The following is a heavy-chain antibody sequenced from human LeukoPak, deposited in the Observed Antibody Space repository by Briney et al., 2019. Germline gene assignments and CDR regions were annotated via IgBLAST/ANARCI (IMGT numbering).Heavy chain of an antibody. Sequence: GGSLRLSCAASGFTFSSYAMSWVRQAPGKGLEWVSAISGSGGSTYYADSVKGRFTISRDNSKNTLFLQMNSLRAEDTTIYYCAKERDYGPADYWGQGTLVTVSS. CDR1: GFTFSSYA. D-gene: IGHD4/OR15-4a*01. CDR3: AKERDYGPADY. CDR2: ISGSGGST. V-gene: IGHV3-23*01. J-gene: IGHJ4*02.